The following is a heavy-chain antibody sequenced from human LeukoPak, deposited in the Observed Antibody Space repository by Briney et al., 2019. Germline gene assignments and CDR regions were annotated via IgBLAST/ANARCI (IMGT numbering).Heavy chain of an antibody. CDR1: GYTFTSYG. Sequence: ASVKVSCKASGYTFTSYGISWVRQAPGQGLEWMGWISAYNGNTNYAQKLQGRVTMTRNTSISTAYMELSSLRSEDTAVYYCARTRRYCSGGSCHPLLYWGQGTLVTVSS. D-gene: IGHD2-15*01. J-gene: IGHJ4*02. CDR2: ISAYNGNT. V-gene: IGHV1-18*01. CDR3: ARTRRYCSGGSCHPLLY.